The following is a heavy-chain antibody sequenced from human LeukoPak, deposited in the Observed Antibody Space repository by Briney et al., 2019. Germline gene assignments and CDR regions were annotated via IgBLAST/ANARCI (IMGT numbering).Heavy chain of an antibody. Sequence: PGGSLRLSCAPSGFTFRSYAMNWVRQAPGKGLQWVSGISTTSLHTYYADSVKGRFTISRDNSKNTLYLQMSSLRVDDTAAYYCGRDGGNRGFDGWGQGTLVTVSS. CDR2: ISTTSLHT. J-gene: IGHJ4*02. V-gene: IGHV3-23*01. CDR1: GFTFRSYA. CDR3: GRDGGNRGFDG. D-gene: IGHD2/OR15-2a*01.